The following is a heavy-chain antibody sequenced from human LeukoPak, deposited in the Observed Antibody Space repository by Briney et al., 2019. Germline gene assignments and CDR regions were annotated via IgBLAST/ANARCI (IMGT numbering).Heavy chain of an antibody. CDR2: ISGSGGST. Sequence: GGSLRLSCAASGFTFSSYAMSWVRQAPGKGLEWVSAISGSGGSTYYADSVKGRFTISRDNSKNTLYLQMNSLRAEDSAIYYCAXDFXWAFDFWGQGTLVTVSS. V-gene: IGHV3-23*01. CDR1: GFTFSSYA. J-gene: IGHJ4*02. CDR3: AXDFXWAFDF.